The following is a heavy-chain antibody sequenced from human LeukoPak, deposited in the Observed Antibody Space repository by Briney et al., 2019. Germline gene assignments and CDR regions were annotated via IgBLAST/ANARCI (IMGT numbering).Heavy chain of an antibody. CDR1: GYTFTSYG. CDR3: ARETIPNYYDSSGYCLDY. Sequence: ASVKVSCKASGYTFTSYGISWVRQAPGQGLEWMGWISAYNGNTNYAQKLQGRVTMTTDTSTSTAYMELRSLRSDDTAVYYCARETIPNYYDSSGYCLDYWGQGTLVTVSS. J-gene: IGHJ4*02. CDR2: ISAYNGNT. V-gene: IGHV1-18*01. D-gene: IGHD3-22*01.